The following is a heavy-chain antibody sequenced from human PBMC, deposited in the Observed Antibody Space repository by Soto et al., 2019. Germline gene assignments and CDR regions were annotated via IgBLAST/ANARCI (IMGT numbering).Heavy chain of an antibody. V-gene: IGHV1-2*06. Sequence: ASVKVSCKASGYTFTGYFIHWVRQAPGQGLEWMGRINPNSGATKYAQKFQGRVTMTRDTSISTAYMELTLLRSDDTAIYYCARGGGTILAPLPWGEGTLVTVSS. CDR1: GYTFTGYF. D-gene: IGHD3-3*01. CDR2: INPNSGAT. CDR3: ARGGGTILAPLP. J-gene: IGHJ5*02.